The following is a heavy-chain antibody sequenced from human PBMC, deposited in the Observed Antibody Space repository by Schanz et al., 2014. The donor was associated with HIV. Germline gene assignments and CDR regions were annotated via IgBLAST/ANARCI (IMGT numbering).Heavy chain of an antibody. CDR3: AKGQDWPGPQLDH. Sequence: QVLLVQSGTEVKKPGASVKLSCKASGYTFGNYYIHWVRQAPGEGLEWMGIINPRGGNTTYAQKFQGRVTLTTDTSTNTAYMELRSLRSDDTAVYYCAKGQDWPGPQLDHWGHGSLVIVSS. V-gene: IGHV1-46*01. J-gene: IGHJ4*03. CDR2: INPRGGNT. D-gene: IGHD3-9*01. CDR1: GYTFGNYY.